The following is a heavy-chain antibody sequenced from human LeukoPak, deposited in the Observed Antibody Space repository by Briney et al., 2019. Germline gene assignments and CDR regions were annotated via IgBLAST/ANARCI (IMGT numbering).Heavy chain of an antibody. CDR2: ISGSGDNT. D-gene: IGHD1-26*01. CDR3: SIILSVSYRLNDLNG. CDR1: GFTYSSYV. J-gene: IGHJ3*01. Sequence: GGSLRLSCTASGFTYSSYVMRWVRQAPGKGLEWVSGISGSGDNTYFADSVKGRFTISRDNSKNTLYLQMNSLRAEDTAIYYCSIILSVSYRLNDLNGGGQGRMVTVSS. V-gene: IGHV3-23*01.